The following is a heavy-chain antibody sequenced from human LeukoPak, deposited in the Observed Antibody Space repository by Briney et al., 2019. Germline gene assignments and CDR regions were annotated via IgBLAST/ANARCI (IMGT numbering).Heavy chain of an antibody. D-gene: IGHD3-9*01. CDR3: ARSPDILTGENFDY. CDR1: GYTFTGYY. CDR2: INPNTGDT. J-gene: IGHJ4*02. Sequence: GASVKVSCKASGYTFTGYYMHWVRQAPGQGLEWMGWINPNTGDTNYAQKFQDRVTMTRDTSISTDYMELSRLRYDDTAVYYCARSPDILTGENFDYWGQGTLVTVSS. V-gene: IGHV1-2*02.